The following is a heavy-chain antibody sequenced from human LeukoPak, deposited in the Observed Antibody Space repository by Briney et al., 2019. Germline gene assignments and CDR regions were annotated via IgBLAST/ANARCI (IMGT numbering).Heavy chain of an antibody. CDR3: GLYNWNYGGFDY. D-gene: IGHD1-7*01. Sequence: GASVKVSCKASGYTFTSYDINWVRQATGQGLEWMGWMNPNSGGTNYAQKFQGRVTMTRDTSISTAYMELSRLRSDDTAVYYCGLYNWNYGGFDYWGQGTLVTVSS. CDR2: MNPNSGGT. J-gene: IGHJ4*02. CDR1: GYTFTSYD. V-gene: IGHV1-2*02.